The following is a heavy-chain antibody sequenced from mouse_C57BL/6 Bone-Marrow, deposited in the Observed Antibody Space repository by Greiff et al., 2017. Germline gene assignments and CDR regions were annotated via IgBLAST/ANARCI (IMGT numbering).Heavy chain of an antibody. CDR1: GYSITSGYY. D-gene: IGHD2-4*01. CDR3: ASYYDYVRYYAMDY. CDR2: ISYDGSN. Sequence: EVKLQESGPGLVKPSQSLSLTCSVTGYSITSGYYWNWIRQFPGNKLEWMGYISYDGSNNYNPSLKNRISITRDTSKNQFFLKLNSVTTEDTATYYCASYYDYVRYYAMDYWGQGTSVTVSS. V-gene: IGHV3-6*01. J-gene: IGHJ4*01.